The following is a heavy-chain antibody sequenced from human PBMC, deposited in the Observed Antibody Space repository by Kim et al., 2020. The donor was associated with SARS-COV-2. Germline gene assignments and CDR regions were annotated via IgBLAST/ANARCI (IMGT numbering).Heavy chain of an antibody. D-gene: IGHD6-13*01. CDR3: ARAWDSSPFDP. J-gene: IGHJ5*02. Sequence: TNYNPSLKSRVTISVDKSKNQFSLKLSSVTAADTAVYYCARAWDSSPFDPWGQGTLVTVSS. V-gene: IGHV4-4*02. CDR2: T.